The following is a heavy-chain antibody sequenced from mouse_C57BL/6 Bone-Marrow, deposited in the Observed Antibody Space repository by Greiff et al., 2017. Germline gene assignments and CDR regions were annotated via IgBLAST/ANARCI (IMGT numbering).Heavy chain of an antibody. D-gene: IGHD1-1*01. J-gene: IGHJ1*03. CDR1: GFTFSSYT. CDR2: ISGGGGNT. Sequence: DVKLVESGGGLVKPGGSLKLSCAASGFTFSSYTMSWVRQTPEKRLEWVATISGGGGNTYYPDSVKGRFTISRDNAKNTLYLQMSSLRSEDTALYYCARPPYYYGSSYDWYFDVWGTGTTVTVSS. V-gene: IGHV5-9*01. CDR3: ARPPYYYGSSYDWYFDV.